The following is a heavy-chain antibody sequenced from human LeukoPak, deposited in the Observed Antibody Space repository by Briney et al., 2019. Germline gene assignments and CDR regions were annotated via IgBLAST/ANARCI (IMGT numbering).Heavy chain of an antibody. CDR1: GFTFTSFA. Sequence: GGSLRLSCAASGFTFTSFAMSWVRQAPGKGLEWVSTISRSGVATYYANSVKGRSTISRDNSKNTVYLQVNSLRAEDMAIYYCAKHSHDGSAPYYEVQLDYWGQGTLVTVSS. CDR2: ISRSGVAT. CDR3: AKHSHDGSAPYYEVQLDY. D-gene: IGHD3-22*01. J-gene: IGHJ4*02. V-gene: IGHV3-23*01.